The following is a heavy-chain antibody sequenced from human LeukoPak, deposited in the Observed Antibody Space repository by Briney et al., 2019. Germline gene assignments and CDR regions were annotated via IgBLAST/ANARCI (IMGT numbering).Heavy chain of an antibody. D-gene: IGHD2-2*01. V-gene: IGHV4-34*01. Sequence: PSETLSLTCAVYGGSFSGYYWSWIRQPPGKGLEWIGEINHSGSTNYNPSLKSRVTISVDTSKNQFSLKLSSVTAADTAVYYCARDPLGYCSSTSCFSDYYMDVWGKGTTVTVSS. J-gene: IGHJ6*03. CDR1: GGSFSGYY. CDR2: INHSGST. CDR3: ARDPLGYCSSTSCFSDYYMDV.